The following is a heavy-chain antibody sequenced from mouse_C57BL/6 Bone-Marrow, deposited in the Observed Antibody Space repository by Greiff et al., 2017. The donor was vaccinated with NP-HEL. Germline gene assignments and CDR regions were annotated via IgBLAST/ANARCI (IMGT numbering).Heavy chain of an antibody. D-gene: IGHD1-1*01. J-gene: IGHJ2*01. Sequence: EVQRVESGGGLVQPGGSLKLSCAASGFTFSDYYMYWVRQTPEKRLEWVAYISNGGGSTYYPDTVKGRFTISRDNAKNTLYLQMSRLKSEDTAMYYCARQELAYGSSIDYWGQGTTLTVSS. CDR1: GFTFSDYY. V-gene: IGHV5-12*01. CDR3: ARQELAYGSSIDY. CDR2: ISNGGGST.